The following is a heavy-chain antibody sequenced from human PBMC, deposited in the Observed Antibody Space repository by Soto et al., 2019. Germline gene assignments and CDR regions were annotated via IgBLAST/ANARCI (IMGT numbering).Heavy chain of an antibody. CDR3: ARLYYDILYFDY. V-gene: IGHV4-59*08. CDR1: GGSISSYY. J-gene: IGHJ4*02. D-gene: IGHD3-9*01. CDR2: IYYSGST. Sequence: SETLSLTCTVSGGSISSYYWSWIRQPPGKGLEWIGYIYYSGSTNYNPSLKSRVTISVDTPKNQFSLKLSSVTAADTAVYYCARLYYDILYFDYWGQGTLVTVSS.